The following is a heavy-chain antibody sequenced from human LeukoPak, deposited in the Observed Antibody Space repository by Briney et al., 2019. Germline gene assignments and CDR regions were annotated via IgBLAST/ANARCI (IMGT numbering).Heavy chain of an antibody. V-gene: IGHV4-4*07. Sequence: SETLSLTCTVSGGSISSYYWSWIRQPAGKGLEWIGRIYTSGSTNYNPSLKSRVTISVDKSKNQFSLKLSSVTAADTAVHYCARDLRTVTTNWFDPWGQGTLVTVSS. CDR3: ARDLRTVTTNWFDP. D-gene: IGHD4-17*01. J-gene: IGHJ5*02. CDR2: IYTSGST. CDR1: GGSISSYY.